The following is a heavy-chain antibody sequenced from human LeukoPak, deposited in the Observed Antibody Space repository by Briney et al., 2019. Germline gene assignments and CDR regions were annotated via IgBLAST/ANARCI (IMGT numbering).Heavy chain of an antibody. V-gene: IGHV4-59*08. CDR2: ISYSGST. CDR1: GGSVSSYY. J-gene: IGHJ4*02. D-gene: IGHD3-16*01. Sequence: SETLSLTCTVSGGSVSSYYWSWIRQPPGKGLEWIGYISYSGSTNYNPSLKSRVTISVDTSKNQFSLKLSSVTAADTAVYYCARHGGTSIDYWGQGTLVTVSS. CDR3: ARHGGTSIDY.